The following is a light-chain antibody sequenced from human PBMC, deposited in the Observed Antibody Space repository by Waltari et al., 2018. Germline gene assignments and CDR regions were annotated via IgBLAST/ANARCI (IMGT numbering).Light chain of an antibody. CDR3: VAWDDSLKGLM. CDR1: SSNIGHNP. V-gene: IGLV1-44*01. CDR2: SNN. Sequence: QSVLSQPPSASGTPGPRVTVSCSGGSSNIGHNPINWYQQFPGSAPKLLIYSNNQRPSGVPDRFSGSKSANSAALAISGLQSEDEADYYCVAWDDSLKGLMFGGGTKLTVL. J-gene: IGLJ3*02.